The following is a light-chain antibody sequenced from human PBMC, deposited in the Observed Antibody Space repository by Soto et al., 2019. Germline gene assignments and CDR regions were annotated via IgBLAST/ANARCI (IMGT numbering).Light chain of an antibody. Sequence: EIVMTQSPDTVSVSPGEGAELSCRASQSVGSRVAWYQQKPGQAPRLLIYGASSRATGIPDRFSGSGSGTDFTLTISRLEPEDFAVYYCQQYGSSPWTFGQGTKVDIK. CDR3: QQYGSSPWT. J-gene: IGKJ1*01. CDR2: GAS. CDR1: QSVGSR. V-gene: IGKV3-20*01.